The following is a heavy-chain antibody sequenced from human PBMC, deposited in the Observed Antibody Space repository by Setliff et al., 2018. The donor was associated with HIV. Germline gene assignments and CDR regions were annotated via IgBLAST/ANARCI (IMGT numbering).Heavy chain of an antibody. J-gene: IGHJ5*02. Sequence: PSETLSLTCAVYGGSSSGYFWSWIRQSPGKGLEWIGEFRHSGNTNINPSLKSRVTISGDTTKNQISLKLTSVTAADTAVYYCARGGRSTVTQWAWFDPWGQGTLVTVSS. D-gene: IGHD4-17*01. CDR1: GGSSSGYF. CDR2: FRHSGNT. V-gene: IGHV4-34*01. CDR3: ARGGRSTVTQWAWFDP.